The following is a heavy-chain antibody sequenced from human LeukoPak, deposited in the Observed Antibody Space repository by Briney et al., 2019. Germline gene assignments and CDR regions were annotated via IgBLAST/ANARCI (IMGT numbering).Heavy chain of an antibody. CDR3: ARGHYGDYPRPKYYYFYYMDV. V-gene: IGHV1-69*01. CDR1: GGTFSSYA. CDR2: IIPIFGTA. J-gene: IGHJ6*03. Sequence: SVKVSCKASGGTFSSYAISWVRQAPGQGLEWMGGIIPIFGTANYAQKFQGRVTITADESTSTAYMELSSLRSEDTAVYYCARGHYGDYPRPKYYYFYYMDVWGKGTTVTISS. D-gene: IGHD4-17*01.